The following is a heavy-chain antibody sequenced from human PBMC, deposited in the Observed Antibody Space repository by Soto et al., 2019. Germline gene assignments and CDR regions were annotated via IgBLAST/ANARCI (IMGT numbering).Heavy chain of an antibody. CDR3: SRDGDFYGLDV. CDR2: IRGSTYGGTT. Sequence: SLRLSCTFSGFTSDDYDYALTWVRQAPGKGLQWLGLIRGSTYGGTTEYAAPVKGRFTISRDDSKGITYLQMNSLKTEDTAVYYCSRDGDFYGLDVWGQGTTVTVSS. CDR1: GFTSDDYDYA. V-gene: IGHV3-49*04. D-gene: IGHD3-3*01. J-gene: IGHJ6*02.